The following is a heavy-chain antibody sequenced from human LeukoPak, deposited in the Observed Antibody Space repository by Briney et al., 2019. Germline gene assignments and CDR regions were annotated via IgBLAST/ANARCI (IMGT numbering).Heavy chain of an antibody. CDR2: ISSSGSTI. Sequence: GGFLRLSCAASGFTFSSYEMNWVRQAPGKGLEWVSYISSSGSTIYYADSVKGRFTISRDNAKNSLYLQMNSLRAEDTAVYYCARVWSSSGWENWGQGTLVTVSS. CDR1: GFTFSSYE. CDR3: ARVWSSSGWEN. D-gene: IGHD6-19*01. V-gene: IGHV3-48*03. J-gene: IGHJ4*02.